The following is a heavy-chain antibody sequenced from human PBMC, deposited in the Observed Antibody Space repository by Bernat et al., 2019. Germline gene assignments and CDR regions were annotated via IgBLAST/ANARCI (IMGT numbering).Heavy chain of an antibody. V-gene: IGHV4-30-4*01. Sequence: QVQLQESGPGLVKPSQTLSLTCTVSGGSISSGDYYWSWIRQPPGKGLEWIGYIYYSGSTYYNPSLKSRVTIAVDTSKNQFSLKLSSVTAADTALYYCARVEATANYWYFDLWGRGTLVTVSS. D-gene: IGHD5-12*01. CDR1: GGSISSGDYY. J-gene: IGHJ2*01. CDR2: IYYSGST. CDR3: ARVEATANYWYFDL.